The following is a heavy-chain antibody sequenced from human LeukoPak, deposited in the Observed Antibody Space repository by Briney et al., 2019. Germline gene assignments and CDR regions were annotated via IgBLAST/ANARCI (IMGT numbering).Heavy chain of an antibody. CDR2: VDHSGST. CDR3: ARVIPEAGFDP. CDR1: GGSFNTYY. J-gene: IGHJ5*02. D-gene: IGHD1-14*01. Sequence: SETLSLTCAVYGGSFNTYYWSWIRQPPGKRLEWIGEVDHSGSTNYNPSLKSRVTISVDTSKNQFSLKLSSVTAADTAVYYCARVIPEAGFDPWGQGTLVTVSS. V-gene: IGHV4-34*01.